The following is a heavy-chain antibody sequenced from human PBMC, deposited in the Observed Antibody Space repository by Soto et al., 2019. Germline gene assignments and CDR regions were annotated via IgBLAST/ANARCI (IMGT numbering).Heavy chain of an antibody. CDR3: ARAHKGYYDSSGYGDAFDI. V-gene: IGHV1-18*01. J-gene: IGHJ3*02. CDR1: GYTFTSYG. CDR2: ISAYNGNT. D-gene: IGHD3-22*01. Sequence: GASVKVSCKASGYTFTSYGISWVRQAPGQGLEWMGWISAYNGNTNYAQKLQGRVTMTTDTSTSTAYMELRSLRSDDTAVYYCARAHKGYYDSSGYGDAFDIWGQGTMVTVSS.